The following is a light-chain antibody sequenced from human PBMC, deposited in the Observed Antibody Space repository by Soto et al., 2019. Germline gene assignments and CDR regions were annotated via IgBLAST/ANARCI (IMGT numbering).Light chain of an antibody. Sequence: EIVLPQSPGPLSLSPGERSTLSCMASQSVSSSQLAWYQQKPGQAPRLLIFGASSRAAGIPDRFSGSGSGTDFTLTISRLEPEDFAVYYCQQYAGSPPWTFGQGTNVDIK. J-gene: IGKJ1*01. CDR2: GAS. CDR3: QQYAGSPPWT. V-gene: IGKV3-20*01. CDR1: QSVSSSQ.